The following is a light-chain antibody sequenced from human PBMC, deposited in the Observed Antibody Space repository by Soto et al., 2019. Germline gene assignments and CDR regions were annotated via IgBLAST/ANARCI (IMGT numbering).Light chain of an antibody. CDR1: QSVLYPPNNKNY. Sequence: DIVMTQSPDSLTVSLGERATINCRSSQSVLYPPNNKNYLAWFQQKPGQPPKLLIYWASTRDSGVPDRFSGSGSGKDFSLSISSLQAEDVAIYFCQQYAALPWTFGQGTKVAIK. CDR3: QQYAALPWT. CDR2: WAS. J-gene: IGKJ1*01. V-gene: IGKV4-1*01.